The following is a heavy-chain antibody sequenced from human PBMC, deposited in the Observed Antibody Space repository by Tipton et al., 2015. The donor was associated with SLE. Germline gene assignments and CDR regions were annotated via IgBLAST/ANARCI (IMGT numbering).Heavy chain of an antibody. D-gene: IGHD3-16*02. CDR3: ARSEGFQLLFQFLEH. CDR1: GGSISNYY. V-gene: IGHV4-59*01. J-gene: IGHJ1*01. CDR2: IYYSGNT. Sequence: TLSLTCTVSGGSISNYYWSWIRQPPGKGLEWIGYIYYSGNTNYNPSLKSRVTISVDTSKSQFSLQLTSVTAADTAVYYCARSEGFQLLFQFLEHWGQGTPVTVSS.